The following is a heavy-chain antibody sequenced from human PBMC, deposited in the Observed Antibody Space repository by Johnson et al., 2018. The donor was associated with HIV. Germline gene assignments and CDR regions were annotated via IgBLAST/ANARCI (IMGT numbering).Heavy chain of an antibody. CDR2: ISYDGSDK. V-gene: IGHV3-30*03. J-gene: IGHJ3*02. D-gene: IGHD6-19*01. Sequence: VQLVESGGGLVQPGGSLRLSCAASGFTFSSYWMSWVRQAPGKGLEWVAVISYDGSDKDYADSVKGRFTISRDNSKNTLYLQMNSLRAEDTAVYYCARDNGAVAGPEGAFDIWGQGTMVTVSS. CDR1: GFTFSSYW. CDR3: ARDNGAVAGPEGAFDI.